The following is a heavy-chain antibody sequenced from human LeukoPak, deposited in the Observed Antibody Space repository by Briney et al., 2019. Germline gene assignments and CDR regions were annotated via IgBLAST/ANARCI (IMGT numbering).Heavy chain of an antibody. V-gene: IGHV3-66*01. CDR2: IYSGGST. J-gene: IGHJ4*02. Sequence: SGGSLRLSCAASGFTFSSYWMHWVRQAPGKGLEWVSVIYSGGSTYYADSVKGRFTISRDNSKNTLYLQMNSLRAEDTAVYYCAAQSYSSSWFDYWGQGTLVTVSS. D-gene: IGHD6-13*01. CDR1: GFTFSSYW. CDR3: AAQSYSSSWFDY.